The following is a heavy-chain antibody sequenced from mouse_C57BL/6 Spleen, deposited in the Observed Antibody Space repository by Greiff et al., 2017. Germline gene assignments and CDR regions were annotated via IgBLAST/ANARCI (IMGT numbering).Heavy chain of an antibody. CDR2: ISDGGSYT. D-gene: IGHD1-1*01. Sequence: DVHLVESGGGLVKPGGSLKLSCAASGFTFSSYAMSWVRQTPEKRLEWVATISDGGSYTYYPDNVKGRFTISRDNAKNNLYLQMSHLKSEDTAMYYCARGGTTVVDRYFDYWGQGTTLTVSS. CDR3: ARGGTTVVDRYFDY. J-gene: IGHJ2*01. CDR1: GFTFSSYA. V-gene: IGHV5-4*01.